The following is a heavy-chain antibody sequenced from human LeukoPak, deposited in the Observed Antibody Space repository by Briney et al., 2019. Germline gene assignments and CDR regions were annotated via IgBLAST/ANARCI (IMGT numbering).Heavy chain of an antibody. V-gene: IGHV3-30-3*01. J-gene: IGHJ4*02. Sequence: GGSLRLSCAASGFTFSSYAMHWVRQAPGKGLEWVAVISYDGSKKYYADSVKGRFTISRDNSKNTLYLQMNSLRAEDTAVYYCARDKERRGFDYWGQGTLVTVSS. CDR1: GFTFSSYA. D-gene: IGHD1-1*01. CDR2: ISYDGSKK. CDR3: ARDKERRGFDY.